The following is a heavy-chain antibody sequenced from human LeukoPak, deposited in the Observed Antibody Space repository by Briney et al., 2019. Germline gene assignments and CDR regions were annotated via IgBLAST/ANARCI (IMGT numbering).Heavy chain of an antibody. D-gene: IGHD5-12*01. Sequence: GGSLRLSCAASGFTFSSYAMHWVRQAPGKGLEWVAVISYDGSNKYYADSVKGRFTISRDNSKNTLYLQMNSLRAEDTAVYYCARGWATSVSWGQGTLVTVSS. CDR2: ISYDGSNK. CDR1: GFTFSSYA. J-gene: IGHJ4*02. V-gene: IGHV3-30*04. CDR3: ARGWATSVS.